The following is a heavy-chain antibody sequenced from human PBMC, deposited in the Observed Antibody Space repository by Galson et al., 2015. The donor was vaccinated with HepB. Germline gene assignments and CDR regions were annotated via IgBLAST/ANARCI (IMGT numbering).Heavy chain of an antibody. J-gene: IGHJ5*02. CDR1: GYTFTSYA. Sequence: SVKVSCKASGYTFTSYAMHWARQAPGQRLEWMGWINAGNGNTKYSQKFQGRVTITRDTSASTAYMELSSLRSEDTAVYYCARPYYDILTGYYLNNWFDPWGQGTLVTVSS. CDR3: ARPYYDILTGYYLNNWFDP. V-gene: IGHV1-3*01. D-gene: IGHD3-9*01. CDR2: INAGNGNT.